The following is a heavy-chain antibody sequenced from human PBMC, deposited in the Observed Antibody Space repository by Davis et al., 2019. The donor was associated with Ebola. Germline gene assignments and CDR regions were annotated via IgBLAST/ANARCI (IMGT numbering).Heavy chain of an antibody. Sequence: GESLKISCAASRFTFSSYWMSWVRQAPGKGLEWVAVISYDGSNKYYADSVKGRFTISRDNSKNTLYLQMNSLRAEDTAVYYCAKGQQWLAAWFDYWGQGTPVTVSS. CDR1: RFTFSSYW. J-gene: IGHJ4*02. D-gene: IGHD6-19*01. V-gene: IGHV3-30*18. CDR2: ISYDGSNK. CDR3: AKGQQWLAAWFDY.